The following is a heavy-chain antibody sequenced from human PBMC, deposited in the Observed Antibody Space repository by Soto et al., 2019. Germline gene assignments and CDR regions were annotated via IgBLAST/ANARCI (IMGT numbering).Heavy chain of an antibody. Sequence: SQTLSLTCVISGDSVSSNSAAWNWIRQSPSRGLEWLGRTYYRSKWYNDYAVSVKSRITTNPDTSKNQFSLQLNSVTPEDTAVYYCASEYVDTAMGPFDYWGQGTLVTVSS. D-gene: IGHD5-18*01. V-gene: IGHV6-1*01. J-gene: IGHJ4*02. CDR2: TYYRSKWYN. CDR3: ASEYVDTAMGPFDY. CDR1: GDSVSSNSAA.